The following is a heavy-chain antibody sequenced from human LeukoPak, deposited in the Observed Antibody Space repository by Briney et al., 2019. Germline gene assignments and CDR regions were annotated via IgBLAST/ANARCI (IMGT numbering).Heavy chain of an antibody. CDR1: GYTFTSYG. CDR2: ISTYNGNT. Sequence: GASVKVSCKASGYTFTSYGISWVRRAPGQGLEWMGWISTYNGNTNYAQKLQGRVTMTTDTSTSTAYLELRSLKSDDTAFYYCARDPHEFSSGWSHFNYWGQGTLVTVSS. D-gene: IGHD6-19*01. V-gene: IGHV1-18*01. CDR3: ARDPHEFSSGWSHFNY. J-gene: IGHJ4*02.